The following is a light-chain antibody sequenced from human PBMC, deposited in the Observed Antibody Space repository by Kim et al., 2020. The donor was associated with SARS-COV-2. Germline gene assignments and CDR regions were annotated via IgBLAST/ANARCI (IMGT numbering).Light chain of an antibody. J-gene: IGLJ2*01. Sequence: QTVTISCSGNNSNIGNNYVSWYQQFPGTAPKLLIYDNNKRPSGIPDRFSGSKSGTSATLGITGLQTGDEADYYCGTWDTSLSVSVVFGGGTKVTVL. V-gene: IGLV1-51*01. CDR3: GTWDTSLSVSVV. CDR2: DNN. CDR1: NSNIGNNY.